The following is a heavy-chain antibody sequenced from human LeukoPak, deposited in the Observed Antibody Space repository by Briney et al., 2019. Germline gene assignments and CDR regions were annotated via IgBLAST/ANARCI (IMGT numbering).Heavy chain of an antibody. CDR1: GGSISSSSYY. CDR2: IYYSGST. V-gene: IGHV4-39*01. D-gene: IGHD3-22*01. J-gene: IGHJ4*02. CDR3: ASENYYDSSGYYY. Sequence: SETLSLTCTVSGGSISSSSYYWGWIRQPPGKGLEWIGSIYYSGSTYYNPSLKSRVTISVDTSTNQFSLKLSSVTAADTAVYYCASENYYDSSGYYYWGQGTLVTVSS.